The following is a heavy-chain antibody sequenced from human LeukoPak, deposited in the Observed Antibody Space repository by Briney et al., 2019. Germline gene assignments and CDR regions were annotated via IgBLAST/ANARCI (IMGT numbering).Heavy chain of an antibody. V-gene: IGHV3-23*01. Sequence: GGSLRLSCAASGFTFSSYAMSWVRQAPGKGLEWVSAISGSGGSTYYADSVKGRFTISRDNSKNTLYLQMNSLRAEDTAVYYCAKAYYDFWSGYSYYFDYWGQGTLVIVSS. CDR3: AKAYYDFWSGYSYYFDY. CDR1: GFTFSSYA. J-gene: IGHJ4*02. D-gene: IGHD3-3*01. CDR2: ISGSGGST.